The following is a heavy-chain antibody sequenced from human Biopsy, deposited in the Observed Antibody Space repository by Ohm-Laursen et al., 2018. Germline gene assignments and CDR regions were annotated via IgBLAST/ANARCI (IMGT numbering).Heavy chain of an antibody. Sequence: SVKVSCNASGGTFTNYAISWVRQAPGQGLEWMGGIIPIFGTANYAQKFQGRVTITADKPTSTAYMELTSLTSDDTAVYYCARDTLMAQHLVPGEDWFDPWGQGTLVIVSS. J-gene: IGHJ5*02. V-gene: IGHV1-69*06. D-gene: IGHD3-10*01. CDR1: GGTFTNYA. CDR3: ARDTLMAQHLVPGEDWFDP. CDR2: IIPIFGTA.